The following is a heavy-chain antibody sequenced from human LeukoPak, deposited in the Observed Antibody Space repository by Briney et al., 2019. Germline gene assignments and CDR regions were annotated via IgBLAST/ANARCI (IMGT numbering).Heavy chain of an antibody. Sequence: SETLSLTCAVYGGSFSGYYWSWIRQPPGKGLEWIGEINHSGSTNYNPSLKSRVTISVDTSKNQFSLKLSSVTAADTAVYYCASFQQQDDAFDIWGQGKMVTVSS. D-gene: IGHD6-13*01. CDR3: ASFQQQDDAFDI. CDR2: INHSGST. V-gene: IGHV4-34*01. J-gene: IGHJ3*02. CDR1: GGSFSGYY.